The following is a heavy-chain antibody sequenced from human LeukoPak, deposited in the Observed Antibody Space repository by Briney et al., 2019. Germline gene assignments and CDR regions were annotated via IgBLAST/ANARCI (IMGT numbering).Heavy chain of an antibody. CDR1: GFTFSSYA. CDR2: ISYDGSNK. D-gene: IGHD1-1*01. CDR3: ARPVTGTYAPLEY. J-gene: IGHJ4*02. Sequence: GGSLRLSCAASGFTFSSYAMHRVRQAPGKGLEWVAVISYDGSNKYYADSVKGRFTISRDNSKNTLYLQMNSLRAEDTAVYYCARPVTGTYAPLEYWGQGTLVTVSS. V-gene: IGHV3-30*04.